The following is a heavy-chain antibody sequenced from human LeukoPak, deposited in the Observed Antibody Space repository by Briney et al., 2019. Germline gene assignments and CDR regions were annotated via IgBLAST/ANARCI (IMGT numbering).Heavy chain of an antibody. CDR3: AKDRGNPFGY. D-gene: IGHD3-10*01. V-gene: IGHV3-23*01. J-gene: IGHJ1*01. CDR1: GFTFSSYA. Sequence: GGSMRLSCAASGFTFSSYAMSWVRQAPGEGLEWVSAISGSGGSTYYADSVKGRFTISRDNSKNTLYLQMNSLRAEDTAVYYCAKDRGNPFGYWGQGTLVTVSS. CDR2: ISGSGGST.